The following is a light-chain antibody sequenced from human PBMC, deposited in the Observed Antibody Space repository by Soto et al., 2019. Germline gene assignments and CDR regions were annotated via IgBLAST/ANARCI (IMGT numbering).Light chain of an antibody. Sequence: EKVMTQSPATLSVSPGESATLSCRASQSISSELAWYQQKPGQPPRLLIYGASTRATGVPARFTGSGSGSDFTLTISGLQSEDFAVYYCQQGHNWPLTFGQGTRLE. J-gene: IGKJ2*01. CDR1: QSISSE. V-gene: IGKV3-15*01. CDR3: QQGHNWPLT. CDR2: GAS.